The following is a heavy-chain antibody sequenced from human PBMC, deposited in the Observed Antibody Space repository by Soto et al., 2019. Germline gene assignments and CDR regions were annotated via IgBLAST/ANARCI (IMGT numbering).Heavy chain of an antibody. CDR2: ISSSSSTI. J-gene: IGHJ6*02. V-gene: IGHV3-48*02. Sequence: EVQLVESGGGLVQPGGSLRLSCAASGFTFSSYSMNWVRQAPGKGLEWVSYISSSSSTIYYADSVKGRFTISRDNAKNSLYLQMNSLRDEDTAVYYCARDQRGLPRIGYYYYYGMDVWGQGTTVTVSS. D-gene: IGHD5-18*01. CDR3: ARDQRGLPRIGYYYYYGMDV. CDR1: GFTFSSYS.